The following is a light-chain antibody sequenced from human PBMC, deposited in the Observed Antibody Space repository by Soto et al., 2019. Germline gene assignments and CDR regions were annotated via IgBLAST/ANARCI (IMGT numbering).Light chain of an antibody. CDR3: QQYNTDPYI. V-gene: IGKV1-5*01. CDR1: QPISDW. J-gene: IGKJ3*01. Sequence: DTQLTQSPGTLSASIGDRVSITCRASQPISDWLAWYQHKPGQAPKLLIFDASSLESGVPSRVSGTGSGTEFTLTLTSLQPDDFATCYCQQYNTDPYIFGPGTTVEIK. CDR2: DAS.